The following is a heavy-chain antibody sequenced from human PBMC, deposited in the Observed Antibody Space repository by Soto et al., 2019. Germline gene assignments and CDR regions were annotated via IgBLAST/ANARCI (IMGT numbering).Heavy chain of an antibody. D-gene: IGHD3-3*01. CDR2: IYYSGST. CDR3: ARGFPLWFDP. V-gene: IGHV4-59*01. Sequence: PSETLSLTCTVSGGSISTYYWSWIRQPPGKGMEWIGCIYYSGSTTYNPSLASRVTISGDSSKNQLSLKLTSVRFEDTAVYYCARGFPLWFDPWGQGTLVTVSS. J-gene: IGHJ5*02. CDR1: GGSISTYY.